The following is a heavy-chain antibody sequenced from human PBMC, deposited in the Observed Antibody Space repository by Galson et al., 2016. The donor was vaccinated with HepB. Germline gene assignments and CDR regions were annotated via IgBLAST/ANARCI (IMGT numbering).Heavy chain of an antibody. Sequence: SVKVSCKASGYTFSDYSIHWLRQAPGEGPEWMGRINPNTGGTNYAQKFQGRVTMTWDTSISTAYMQLTRLRAEDTAMYYCVRDRRRAYTGYFYALDVWGQGTTVTVS. CDR2: INPNTGGT. D-gene: IGHD5-12*01. J-gene: IGHJ6*02. CDR3: VRDRRRAYTGYFYALDV. CDR1: GYTFSDYS. V-gene: IGHV1-2*06.